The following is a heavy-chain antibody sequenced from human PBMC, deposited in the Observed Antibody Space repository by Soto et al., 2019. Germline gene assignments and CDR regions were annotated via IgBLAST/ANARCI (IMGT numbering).Heavy chain of an antibody. Sequence: PVGSLRLSCAASGFTFSSYSMNWVRQAPGKGLEWVSSISSSSSYIYYADSVKGRFTISRDNAKNSLYLQMNSLRAEDTAVYYCARDPIYYYDSSGPALDYWGQGTLVTVSS. V-gene: IGHV3-21*01. CDR2: ISSSSSYI. J-gene: IGHJ4*02. D-gene: IGHD3-22*01. CDR3: ARDPIYYYDSSGPALDY. CDR1: GFTFSSYS.